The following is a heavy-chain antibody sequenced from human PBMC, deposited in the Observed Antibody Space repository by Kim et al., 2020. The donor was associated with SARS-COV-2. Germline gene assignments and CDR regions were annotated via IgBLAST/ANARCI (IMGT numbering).Heavy chain of an antibody. D-gene: IGHD2-21*02. CDR2: IYYSGST. CDR3: ARQLAYCGGDCYPWYFDL. V-gene: IGHV4-39*01. J-gene: IGHJ2*01. CDR1: GGSISSSSYY. Sequence: SETLSLSCTVSGGSISSSSYYWGWIRQPPGKGLEWIGSIYYSGSTYYNPSLKSRVTISVDTSKNQFSLKLSSVTAADTAVYYCARQLAYCGGDCYPWYFDLWGRGTLVTVSS.